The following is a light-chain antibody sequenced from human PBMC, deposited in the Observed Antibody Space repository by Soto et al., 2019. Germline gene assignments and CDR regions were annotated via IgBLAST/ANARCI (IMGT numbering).Light chain of an antibody. CDR3: QQHDDWPLT. V-gene: IGKV3-11*01. J-gene: IGKJ4*01. Sequence: DIELTQSPATLSLSLGDNATLSCRASRNVVTNLAWYQQNPGQAPGLLIYAASTRANGVPARFSGSGSGTEFTLTITSLEPEDFAVYFCQQHDDWPLTFGGGTKVEIK. CDR1: RNVVTN. CDR2: AAS.